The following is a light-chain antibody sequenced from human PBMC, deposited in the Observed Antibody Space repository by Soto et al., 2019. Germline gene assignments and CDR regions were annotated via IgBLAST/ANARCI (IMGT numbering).Light chain of an antibody. Sequence: DIQISQSPSALAASVWDRFTITCRASQSISSWLAWYQQKPGKAPKLLIYDASSLESGVPSRFSGSGSGTEFTLTISSLQPDDFATYYCQQYNSYSQTFGQGTKVDIK. V-gene: IGKV1-5*01. CDR2: DAS. CDR3: QQYNSYSQT. J-gene: IGKJ1*01. CDR1: QSISSW.